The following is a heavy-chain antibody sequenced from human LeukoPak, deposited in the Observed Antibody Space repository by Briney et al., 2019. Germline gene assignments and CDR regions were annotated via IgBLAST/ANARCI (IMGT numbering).Heavy chain of an antibody. CDR3: AKGGGCLYYFDY. J-gene: IGHJ4*02. Sequence: PRGSLRLSCAASGFTFSIFTTNWVRQAPGKGLEWVSGISGSDSSTYYADSVKGRFTISRDNSKNTLYLQMNSLRAEDTAVYYCAKGGGCLYYFDYWGQGALVTVSS. CDR2: ISGSDSST. D-gene: IGHD4-23*01. V-gene: IGHV3-23*01. CDR1: GFTFSIFT.